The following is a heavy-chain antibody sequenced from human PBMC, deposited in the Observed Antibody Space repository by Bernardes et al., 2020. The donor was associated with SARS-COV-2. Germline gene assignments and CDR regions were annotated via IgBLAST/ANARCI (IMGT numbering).Heavy chain of an antibody. V-gene: IGHV5-51*01. Sequence: GAYLMTSSNGAGYSTTRYWIGWVRPIPGKGLEWMGIIYPADSDTRYSPSFQGQVTISAGKSISTAYRQWSSLKASDTAMYYCAIPSLVGAFDYWGQGTLVTVSS. D-gene: IGHD1-26*01. J-gene: IGHJ4*02. CDR3: AIPSLVGAFDY. CDR2: IYPADSDT. CDR1: GYSTTRYW.